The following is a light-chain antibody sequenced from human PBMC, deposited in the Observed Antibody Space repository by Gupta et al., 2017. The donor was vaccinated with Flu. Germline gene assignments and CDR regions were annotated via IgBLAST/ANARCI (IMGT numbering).Light chain of an antibody. CDR2: STS. V-gene: IGLV7-43*01. J-gene: IGLJ3*02. CDR1: TGGVTSGYY. CDR3: LLYYGGARV. Sequence: QTVVTQEPSLTVSPGGTVTLTCASSTGGVTSGYYPNWFQQKPGQAPRALIYSTSNKPSWTPARFPGSLLGGKAALTLSGVQPEDEAEYYCLLYYGGARVFGGGTKLTVL.